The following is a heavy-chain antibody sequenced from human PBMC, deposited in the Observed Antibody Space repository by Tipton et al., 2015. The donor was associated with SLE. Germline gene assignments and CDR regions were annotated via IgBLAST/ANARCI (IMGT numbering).Heavy chain of an antibody. CDR3: ARQGVRLVNYFDY. Sequence: TLSLTCTVSGGSIGSYYWSWIRQPAGKGLEWIGRIYTSGSTNYNPSLKSRVTMSVDTSKNQFSLKLSSVTAADTAVYYCARQGVRLVNYFDYWGQGTLVTVSS. J-gene: IGHJ4*02. CDR2: IYTSGST. CDR1: GGSIGSYY. D-gene: IGHD6-6*01. V-gene: IGHV4-4*07.